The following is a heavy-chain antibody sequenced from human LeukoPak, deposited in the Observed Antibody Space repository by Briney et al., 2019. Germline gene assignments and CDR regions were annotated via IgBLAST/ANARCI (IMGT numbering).Heavy chain of an antibody. CDR3: ARVYYASWSGQPLSQHWLDP. J-gene: IGHJ5*02. Sequence: GGSLRLSCTASGFTFRDYYVTWVRQAPGKGLEWVSYIRSTGSSTAYADSVKGRFAICRDNAKNSLYLQMNGLRVEDTAIYYCARVYYASWSGQPLSQHWLDPWGQGTLVTVSS. CDR2: IRSTGSST. D-gene: IGHD3-3*01. CDR1: GFTFRDYY. V-gene: IGHV3-11*04.